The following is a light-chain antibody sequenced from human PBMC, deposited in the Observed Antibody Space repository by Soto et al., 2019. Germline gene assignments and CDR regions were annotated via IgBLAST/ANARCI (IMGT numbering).Light chain of an antibody. CDR1: QSIASYS. J-gene: IGKJ1*01. CDR2: FAS. CDR3: HQYASSPQT. Sequence: EIVLTHSPDTLSLSPGERATLSCMASQSIASYSLAWYQQKPGQAPRLLIYFASNRATGIPDRFSGSGSGTDFPLTISRLEPEDFEVYFCHQYASSPQTFGQGTKVDIK. V-gene: IGKV3-20*01.